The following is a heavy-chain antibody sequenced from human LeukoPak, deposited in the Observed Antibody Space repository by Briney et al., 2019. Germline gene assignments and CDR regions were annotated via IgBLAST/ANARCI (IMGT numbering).Heavy chain of an antibody. Sequence: ASVKVSCKVSGYTLTELSMHWVRQAPGKGPEWMGGFDPEDGETIYAQKFQGRVTMTEDTSTDTAYMELSSLRSEDMAVYYCARDPAHSSPAATITDWYFDLWGRGTLVTVSS. J-gene: IGHJ2*01. CDR2: FDPEDGET. CDR1: GYTLTELS. D-gene: IGHD2-2*01. V-gene: IGHV1-24*01. CDR3: ARDPAHSSPAATITDWYFDL.